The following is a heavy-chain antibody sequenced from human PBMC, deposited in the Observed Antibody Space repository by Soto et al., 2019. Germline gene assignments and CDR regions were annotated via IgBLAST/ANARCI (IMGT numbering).Heavy chain of an antibody. CDR2: MNPNSGNT. CDR1: GYTFTSYD. J-gene: IGHJ5*02. Sequence: ASVKVSCKAAGYTFTSYDINWVRQATGQGLEWMGWMNPNSGNTGYAQKFQGRVTMTRNTSIRTAYMELSSLRSEDTAVYYCARSTATVRGVHLWLDPWGQGTLVSVYS. V-gene: IGHV1-8*01. D-gene: IGHD3-10*01. CDR3: ARSTATVRGVHLWLDP.